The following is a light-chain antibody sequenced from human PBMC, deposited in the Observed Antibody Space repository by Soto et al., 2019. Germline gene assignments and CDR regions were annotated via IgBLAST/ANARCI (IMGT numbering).Light chain of an antibody. CDR2: GTS. J-gene: IGKJ1*01. CDR3: QQRGNRPPWT. V-gene: IGKV3D-20*02. CDR1: LSVGSSY. Sequence: EVVLTQSPGTLSLSPGERATLSCRASLSVGSSYLAWYQQKPGQAPRLLIYGTSSRATGIPARFSGSGSGTDFTLTISSLEPEDVAVYYCQQRGNRPPWTFGQGTKVDIK.